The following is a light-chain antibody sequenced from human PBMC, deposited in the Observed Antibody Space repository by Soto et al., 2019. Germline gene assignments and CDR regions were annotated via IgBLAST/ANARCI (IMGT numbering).Light chain of an antibody. CDR1: SSNIGGNS. V-gene: IGLV1-51*01. CDR2: DDD. Sequence: QSVMSQPPSVSVAPGQRVTISCSGSSSNIGGNSVSWYQQLPGTAPKLLIYDDDQRPSGIPDRFSGSKSGTSATLGITGFQTGDEADYYCGSWDSSLSAYVFGTGTKVTVL. J-gene: IGLJ1*01. CDR3: GSWDSSLSAYV.